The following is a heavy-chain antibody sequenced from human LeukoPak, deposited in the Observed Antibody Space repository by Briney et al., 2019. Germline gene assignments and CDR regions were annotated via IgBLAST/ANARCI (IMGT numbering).Heavy chain of an antibody. CDR3: ARDTPYYYDSSGYYNFDY. D-gene: IGHD3-22*01. J-gene: IGHJ4*02. CDR1: GGSFSGYY. CDR2: IYHSGST. V-gene: IGHV4-38-2*02. Sequence: SETLSLTCAVYGGSFSGYYWGWIRQPPGKGLEWIGSIYHSGSTYYNPSLKSRVTISVDTSKNQFSLKLSSVTAADTAVYYCARDTPYYYDSSGYYNFDYWGQGTLVTVSS.